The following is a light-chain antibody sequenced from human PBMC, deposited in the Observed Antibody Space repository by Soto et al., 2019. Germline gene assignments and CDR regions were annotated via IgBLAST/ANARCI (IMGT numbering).Light chain of an antibody. Sequence: DIQITQSPSTQCASGGDRVTLRCRASQSISSWLAWYQQKPGKAPKLLIYDASSLKSGVPSGFSGSGSGTEFTLTISCLHPDDFAPYYCQPYNSYSEAFAQGTKVDI. CDR3: QPYNSYSEA. J-gene: IGKJ1*01. V-gene: IGKV1-5*01. CDR1: QSISSW. CDR2: DAS.